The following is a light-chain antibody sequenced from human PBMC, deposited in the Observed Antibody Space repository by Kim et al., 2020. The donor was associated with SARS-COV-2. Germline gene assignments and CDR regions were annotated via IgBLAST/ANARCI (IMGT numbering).Light chain of an antibody. Sequence: QSALTQPASVSGSPGQSITISCTGTPSDVGGHNYVSWYQQHPAIAPKLIIYDVSNRPSGVSDRFSGSKSGNTASLTISRLQTEDEAYYFCCSYTNNNLVLFGGGTKVTVL. V-gene: IGLV2-14*03. CDR2: DVS. CDR1: PSDVGGHNY. J-gene: IGLJ2*01. CDR3: CSYTNNNLVL.